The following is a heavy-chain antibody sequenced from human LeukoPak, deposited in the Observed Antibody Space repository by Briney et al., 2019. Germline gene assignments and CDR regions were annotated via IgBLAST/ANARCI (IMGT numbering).Heavy chain of an antibody. CDR2: INHSGST. CDR1: GGSFSGYY. V-gene: IGHV4-34*01. J-gene: IGHJ4*02. Sequence: SETLSLTCAVYGGSFSGYYWSWIRQPPGKGLEWIGEINHSGSTNYNPSLKSRVTISVDTSKNQFSLKLSSVTAADTAVYYCARGLTVTTASLGYWGQGTLVTVSS. CDR3: ARGLTVTTASLGY. D-gene: IGHD4-17*01.